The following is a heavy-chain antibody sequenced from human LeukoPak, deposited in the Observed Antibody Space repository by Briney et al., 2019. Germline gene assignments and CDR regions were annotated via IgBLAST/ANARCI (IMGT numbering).Heavy chain of an antibody. V-gene: IGHV3-74*01. Sequence: PGGSPRLSCAASGFTFSCYWMHWVRQAPGKGLVWVSRINTDGSTTTYADSVKGRFTVSRDNAKNTLYLQMNSLRAEDTAVYYCARAGVSYSTDYWGQGTLVTVSS. J-gene: IGHJ4*02. D-gene: IGHD2-8*01. CDR3: ARAGVSYSTDY. CDR1: GFTFSCYW. CDR2: INTDGSTT.